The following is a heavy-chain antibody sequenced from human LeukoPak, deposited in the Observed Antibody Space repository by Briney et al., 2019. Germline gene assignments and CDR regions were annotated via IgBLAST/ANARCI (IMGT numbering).Heavy chain of an antibody. CDR2: ISGSGGST. J-gene: IGHJ4*02. Sequence: GGSLRLSCAASGFTFSTNAMSWVRQAPGKGLKWVSAISGSGGSTSYADSVKGRFTISRDNAKNSLYLQMNSLRAEDTAVYDCARWRYYYADYWGQGTLVTVSS. V-gene: IGHV3-23*01. D-gene: IGHD3-10*01. CDR3: ARWRYYYADY. CDR1: GFTFSTNA.